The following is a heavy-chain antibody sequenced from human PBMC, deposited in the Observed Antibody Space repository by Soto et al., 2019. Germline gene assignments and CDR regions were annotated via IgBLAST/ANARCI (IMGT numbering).Heavy chain of an antibody. CDR2: IIPVLGAP. CDR3: ARDRHYENHTFYYLKYYFDY. V-gene: IGHV1-69*01. J-gene: IGHJ4*02. D-gene: IGHD3-22*01. CDR1: GGTFSSFP. Sequence: HVQLVQSGTEVKKPGSSVKVSCKTSGGTFSSFPIAWVRQAPGQGLEWVGGIIPVLGAPSYAQTFQGRVTITADESTSAAYLELSSLRSDDTAVYFCARDRHYENHTFYYLKYYFDYWGQGTLVTVSS.